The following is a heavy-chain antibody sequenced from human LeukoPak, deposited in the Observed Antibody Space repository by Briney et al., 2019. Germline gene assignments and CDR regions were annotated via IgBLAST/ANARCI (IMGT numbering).Heavy chain of an antibody. CDR1: EFIFSRYA. J-gene: IGHJ4*02. D-gene: IGHD5-24*01. V-gene: IGHV3-30*04. Sequence: GGSLRLSCAASEFIFSRYAMHWVPQAPGKGLEWVAILSYDDTNEYYADSVAGRFTISRDNSKNTLYLQMNSLRPDNTAVYYCARDRRDGNNLAFHFDYWGQGTLVTVSS. CDR3: ARDRRDGNNLAFHFDY. CDR2: LSYDDTNE.